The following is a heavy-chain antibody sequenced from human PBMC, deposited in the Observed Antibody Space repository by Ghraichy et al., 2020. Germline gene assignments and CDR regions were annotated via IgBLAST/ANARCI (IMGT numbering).Heavy chain of an antibody. CDR2: ISSSSSYI. J-gene: IGHJ4*02. CDR1: GFTFSSYS. D-gene: IGHD5-18*01. CDR3: ARDSQIQLWSTYYFDY. Sequence: GGSLRLSCAASGFTFSSYSMNWVRQAPGKGLEWVSSISSSSSYIYYADSVKGRFTISRDNAKNSLYLQMNSLRAEDTAVYYCARDSQIQLWSTYYFDYWGQGTLVTVSS. V-gene: IGHV3-21*01.